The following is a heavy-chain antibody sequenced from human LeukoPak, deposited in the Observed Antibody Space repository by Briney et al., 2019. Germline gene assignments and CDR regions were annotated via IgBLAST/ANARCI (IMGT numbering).Heavy chain of an antibody. Sequence: SETLSLTCTVSGGSISSYYWSWIRQPAGKGLEWIGRIYTSGSTNYNPSLKSRVTMSVDTSKNQFSLKLSSVTAADTALYYCARARAAAGTKWAFDIWGQGTMVTVSS. J-gene: IGHJ3*02. CDR2: IYTSGST. CDR1: GGSISSYY. D-gene: IGHD6-13*01. V-gene: IGHV4-4*07. CDR3: ARARAAAGTKWAFDI.